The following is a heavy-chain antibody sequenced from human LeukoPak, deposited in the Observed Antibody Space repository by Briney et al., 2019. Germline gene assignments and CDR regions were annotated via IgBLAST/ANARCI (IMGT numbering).Heavy chain of an antibody. CDR1: GGSFSGYY. CDR3: ARSTVVTADY. Sequence: SETLSLTCAVYGGSFSGYYWSWIRQPPGKGLEWIGEINHSGSTNYNPSLKSRVTISVDTSKNQFSLKLSSATAADTAVYYCARSTVVTADYWGQGTLVTVSS. CDR2: INHSGST. D-gene: IGHD4-23*01. J-gene: IGHJ4*02. V-gene: IGHV4-34*01.